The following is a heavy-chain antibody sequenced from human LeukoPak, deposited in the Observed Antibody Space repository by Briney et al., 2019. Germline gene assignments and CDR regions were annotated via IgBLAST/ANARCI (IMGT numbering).Heavy chain of an antibody. CDR1: GYSFTNYW. CDR3: SREEGADGPYYFFHGMDV. V-gene: IGHV5-10-1*01. J-gene: IGHJ6*01. Sequence: GESLKISCKASGYSFTNYWINWVRQMPGKGLDWMGRIYARDSYTTYSPSFQGQVTISAAQSIRTVYLQFSRLQASDPAIYFCSREEGADGPYYFFHGMDVWGQGTTVTVSS. D-gene: IGHD3-16*01. CDR2: IYARDSYT.